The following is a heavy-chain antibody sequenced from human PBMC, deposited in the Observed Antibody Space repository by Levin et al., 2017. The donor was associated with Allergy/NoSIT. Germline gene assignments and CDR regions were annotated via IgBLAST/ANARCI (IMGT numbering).Heavy chain of an antibody. CDR2: INPNSGGT. CDR1: GYTFTGYY. J-gene: IGHJ5*02. Sequence: GESLKISCKASGYTFTGYYMHWVRQAPGQGLEWMGWINPNSGGTNYAQKFQGRVTMTRDTSISTAYMELSRLRSDDTAVYYCARESSGFYGWFDPWGQGTLVTVSS. CDR3: ARESSGFYGWFDP. D-gene: IGHD3-22*01. V-gene: IGHV1-2*02.